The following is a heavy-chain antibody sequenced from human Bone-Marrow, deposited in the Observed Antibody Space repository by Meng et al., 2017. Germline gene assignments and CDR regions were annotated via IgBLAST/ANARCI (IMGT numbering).Heavy chain of an antibody. Sequence: SLKISCAASGFTFSSYAMHWVRQAPGKGLEWVAVISYDGSNKYYADSVKGRFTISRDDSKNTAYLEMNSLKTEDTALYYCTIYTSGHIWGQGTMVTVSS. CDR1: GFTFSSYA. CDR3: TIYTSGHI. V-gene: IGHV3-30*07. D-gene: IGHD6-19*01. CDR2: ISYDGSNK. J-gene: IGHJ3*02.